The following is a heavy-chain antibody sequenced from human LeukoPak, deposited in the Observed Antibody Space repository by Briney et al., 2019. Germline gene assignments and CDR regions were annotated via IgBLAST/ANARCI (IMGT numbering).Heavy chain of an antibody. V-gene: IGHV3-23*01. CDR3: PKEVFGSSGNADFDH. CDR2: ISGSGDTT. Sequence: GGSLRLSCAASGFTFSSCAMSWVRQALGKGLEWVSAISGSGDTTYYADSVKGRFTTSRDNSKNTLYLQVKSLRAEDRAVYYGPKEVFGSSGNADFDHWGRGTRVIVSS. CDR1: GFTFSSCA. J-gene: IGHJ4*02. D-gene: IGHD6-13*01.